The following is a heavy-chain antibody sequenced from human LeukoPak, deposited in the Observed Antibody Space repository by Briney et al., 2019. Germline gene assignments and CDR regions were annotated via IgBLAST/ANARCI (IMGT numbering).Heavy chain of an antibody. CDR1: GVSISSYY. Sequence: SETLSLTCTVSGVSISSYYWSWIRQPPGKGLEWIGYIYYSGSTNYNPSLKSRVTISVDTSKNQFSLKLSSVTAADTAVYYCARHKKSEDGYNSFYFDYWGQGTLVTVSS. D-gene: IGHD5-24*01. CDR3: ARHKKSEDGYNSFYFDY. V-gene: IGHV4-59*08. CDR2: IYYSGST. J-gene: IGHJ4*02.